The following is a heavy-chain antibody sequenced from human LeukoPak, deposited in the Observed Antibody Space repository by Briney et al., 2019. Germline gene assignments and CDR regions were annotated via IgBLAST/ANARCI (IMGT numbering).Heavy chain of an antibody. CDR2: INPNSGGT. Sequence: ASVEVSCKASGYTFTGYYMHWVRQTPGQGLEWMGWINPNSGGTNYAQKFQGRVTMTRDTSISTAYMELSRLRSDDTAVYYCARERYGDWALDYWGQGTLVTVSS. J-gene: IGHJ4*02. CDR3: ARERYGDWALDY. CDR1: GYTFTGYY. D-gene: IGHD4-17*01. V-gene: IGHV1-2*02.